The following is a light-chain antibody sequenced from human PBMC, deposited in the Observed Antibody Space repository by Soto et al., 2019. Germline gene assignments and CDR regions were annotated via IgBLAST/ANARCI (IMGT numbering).Light chain of an antibody. CDR2: SAS. CDR1: QDVNID. Sequence: EIVLTQSPATLSVSPGESATLSCRASQDVNIDLFWYQQKPGQAPKVLMFSASARETGIPARFSGGGSETEFTLTISGLQPEDSAVYYCQQYNTWPFTFGPGTKVDIK. J-gene: IGKJ3*01. V-gene: IGKV3D-15*01. CDR3: QQYNTWPFT.